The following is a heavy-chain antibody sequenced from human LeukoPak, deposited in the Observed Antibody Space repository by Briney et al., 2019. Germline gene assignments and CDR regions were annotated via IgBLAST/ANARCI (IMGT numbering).Heavy chain of an antibody. V-gene: IGHV3-72*01. CDR3: ARSMYGEGRRIIDFDY. CDR1: GFTFSDHY. CDR2: TRNKVNSYTT. J-gene: IGHJ4*02. D-gene: IGHD4/OR15-4a*01. Sequence: GGSLGLSCAASGFTFSDHYIDWVRQAPGKGLEWVARTRNKVNSYTTAYAASVTGRFTVSRDDSSNSVYLQMNSLKIEDTAVYYCARSMYGEGRRIIDFDYWGQGSPLTASS.